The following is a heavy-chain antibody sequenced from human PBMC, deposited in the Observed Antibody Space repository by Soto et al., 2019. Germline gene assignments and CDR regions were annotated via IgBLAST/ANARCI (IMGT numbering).Heavy chain of an antibody. Sequence: EVQLVESGGGLVQPGGSLRLSCAASGFTFSSYWMSWVRQAPGKGLEWVANIKQDGSEKYYVDSVKGRFTISRDNAKNSLYLQMNSLRAEDTAVYYCARDGLRFLEWLKLEYFDYWGQGTLVTVSS. D-gene: IGHD3-3*01. J-gene: IGHJ4*02. CDR1: GFTFSSYW. CDR3: ARDGLRFLEWLKLEYFDY. CDR2: IKQDGSEK. V-gene: IGHV3-7*01.